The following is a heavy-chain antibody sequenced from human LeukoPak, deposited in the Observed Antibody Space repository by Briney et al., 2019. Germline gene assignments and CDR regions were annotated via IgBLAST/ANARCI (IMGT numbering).Heavy chain of an antibody. J-gene: IGHJ6*03. CDR3: AINQAGYCGGGSCYRHEFYYMDV. D-gene: IGHD2-15*01. CDR1: GGTFSTYV. CDR2: IIPVFGTA. V-gene: IGHV1-69*06. Sequence: SVKVSCKASGGTFSTYVISWVRQALGQGLEWMGGIIPVFGTANYAEKFQDRVTITADKSTSTAYMELSSLRSEDTAMYYCAINQAGYCGGGSCYRHEFYYMDVWGKGTSVTVSS.